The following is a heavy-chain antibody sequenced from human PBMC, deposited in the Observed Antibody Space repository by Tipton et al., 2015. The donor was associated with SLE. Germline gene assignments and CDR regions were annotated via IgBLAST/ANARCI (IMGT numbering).Heavy chain of an antibody. V-gene: IGHV3-74*01. Sequence: SLRLSCAASGFTFSSYWMHWVRQAPGKGLVWVSRINSDGSSTSYADSVKGRFTISRDNAKNTLYLQMNSLRAEDTAVYYCARVGYPLDAFDIWGQGTMVTVSS. CDR2: INSDGSST. CDR3: ARVGYPLDAFDI. CDR1: GFTFSSYW. J-gene: IGHJ3*02. D-gene: IGHD2-2*03.